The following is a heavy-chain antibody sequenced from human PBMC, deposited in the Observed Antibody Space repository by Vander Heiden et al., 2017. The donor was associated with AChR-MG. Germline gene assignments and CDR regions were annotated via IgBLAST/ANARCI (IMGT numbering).Heavy chain of an antibody. V-gene: IGHV4-39*02. CDR2: VYHRGTT. D-gene: IGHD6-19*01. Sequence: QLQLRESGPGLVKPSETLSLSCSVSGATISSSSYFWGWIRQPPGKGLEWIGTVYHRGTTDYNPSLQSRVTISVDTSKNHFSLRLTSVTAADTAIYYCARMGTSSGWPHDAFDIWGQGTLVTVSS. CDR1: GATISSSSYF. J-gene: IGHJ3*02. CDR3: ARMGTSSGWPHDAFDI.